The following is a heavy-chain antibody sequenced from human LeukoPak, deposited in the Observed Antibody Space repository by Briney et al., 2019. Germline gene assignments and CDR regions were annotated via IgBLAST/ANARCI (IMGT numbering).Heavy chain of an antibody. CDR1: GGSISSSSYY. J-gene: IGHJ3*02. Sequence: SETLSLTCTVSGGSISSSSYYWGWIRQPPGKGLEWIGSIYYSGSTYYNPSLKSRVTISVDTSKNQFSLKLSSVTAADTAVYYCATVITGAFDIWGQGTMVTVS. D-gene: IGHD3-22*01. V-gene: IGHV4-39*01. CDR2: IYYSGST. CDR3: ATVITGAFDI.